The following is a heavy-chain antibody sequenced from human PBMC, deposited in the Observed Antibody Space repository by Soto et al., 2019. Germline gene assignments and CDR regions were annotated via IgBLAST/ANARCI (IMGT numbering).Heavy chain of an antibody. CDR3: ARERTVAGNDY. CDR2: ISAYNGNT. D-gene: IGHD6-19*01. Sequence: ASVKVSCKDSGYTFTSYGSSWVRQAPGQGLEWMGWISAYNGNTNYAQKLQGRVTMTRNTSISTAYMELSSLRSEDTAVYYCARERTVAGNDYWGQGTLVTVSS. V-gene: IGHV1-18*01. J-gene: IGHJ4*02. CDR1: GYTFTSYG.